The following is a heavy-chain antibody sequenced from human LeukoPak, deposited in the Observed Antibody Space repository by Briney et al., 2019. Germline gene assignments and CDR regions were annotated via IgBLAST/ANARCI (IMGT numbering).Heavy chain of an antibody. Sequence: SETLSLTCAVYGGSFSGYYWSWIRQPPGKGLEWIGYIYYSGSTNYSPSLKSRLTISVDTSKNQFSLKLSSVTAADTAVYYCARTYGSSGLGYFDLWGRGTLVTVSS. J-gene: IGHJ2*01. CDR3: ARTYGSSGLGYFDL. CDR1: GGSFSGYY. V-gene: IGHV4-59*01. D-gene: IGHD6-13*01. CDR2: IYYSGST.